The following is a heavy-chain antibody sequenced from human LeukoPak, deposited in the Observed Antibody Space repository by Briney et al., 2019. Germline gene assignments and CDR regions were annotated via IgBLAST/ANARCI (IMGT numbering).Heavy chain of an antibody. Sequence: GESLKISCKGSGYSFTSYWIGWVRQMPGKGLEWMGIIYPGDSDTRYSPSFQGQVTISADKSISTAYLQWSSLKASDTAMYYCARHFDYAPGRLYYFDYWGQGTLVTVSS. CDR3: ARHFDYAPGRLYYFDY. D-gene: IGHD3-9*01. V-gene: IGHV5-51*01. CDR2: IYPGDSDT. J-gene: IGHJ4*02. CDR1: GYSFTSYW.